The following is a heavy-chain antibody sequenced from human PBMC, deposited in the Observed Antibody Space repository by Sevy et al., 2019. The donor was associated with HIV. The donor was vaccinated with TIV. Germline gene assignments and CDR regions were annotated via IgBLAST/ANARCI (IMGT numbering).Heavy chain of an antibody. CDR2: MSGSGGII. Sequence: GGSQRLSCAASGFSFSDSYMSWIRQAPGKGLEWLSYMSGSGGIIYYADSVKGRFTISRDNAKNSLYLQMNSLRADDTALYYCARKGYSQGHDYYFESWGQGTLVTVSS. CDR1: GFSFSDSY. V-gene: IGHV3-11*01. J-gene: IGHJ4*02. D-gene: IGHD5-18*01. CDR3: ARKGYSQGHDYYFES.